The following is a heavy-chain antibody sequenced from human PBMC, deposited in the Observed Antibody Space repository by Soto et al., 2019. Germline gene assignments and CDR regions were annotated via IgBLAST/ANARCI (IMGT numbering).Heavy chain of an antibody. D-gene: IGHD2-21*02. CDR3: VREDDGGDRDYYGLDV. J-gene: IGHJ6*02. CDR1: GGSISYDHYH. CDR2: IHYSGSV. V-gene: IGHV4-30-4*01. Sequence: QVQLQESGPGLVRPSQTLSLTCTVSGGSISYDHYHWTWIRQPPGKGLEWIGYIHYSGSVFYNPSLQSRLSMSVDTSKILFALKLSVVTAADTAVYFCVREDDGGDRDYYGLDVWGLGTTVTVSS.